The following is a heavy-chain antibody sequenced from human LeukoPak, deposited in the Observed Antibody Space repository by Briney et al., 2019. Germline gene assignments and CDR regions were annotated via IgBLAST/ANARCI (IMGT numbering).Heavy chain of an antibody. V-gene: IGHV3-7*04. Sequence: PGGSLRLSCAASGFTFSSSWMTWVRQAPGKGLEWVASINQDGGEIHYVDSVKGRFTTSRDNAKNSLYLQMNSLTAEDTAVHYCVRAHHPGGWFDPWGQGTLVTVSS. J-gene: IGHJ5*02. CDR1: GFTFSSSW. CDR3: VRAHHPGGWFDP. D-gene: IGHD3-10*01. CDR2: INQDGGEI.